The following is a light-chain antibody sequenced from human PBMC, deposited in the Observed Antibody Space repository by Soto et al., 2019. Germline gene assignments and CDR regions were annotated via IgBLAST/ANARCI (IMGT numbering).Light chain of an antibody. CDR3: CSYGGRSSDV. Sequence: QSALTQPASVSGSPGQSITISCTGTSSDVGSYNLVSWYQQHSGKAPKLIIYDATKRPSGISNRFSGSKSANTASLTISGLQPEDEAEYFCCSYGGRSSDVFGTGTKLTVL. CDR1: SSDVGSYNL. V-gene: IGLV2-23*01. J-gene: IGLJ1*01. CDR2: DAT.